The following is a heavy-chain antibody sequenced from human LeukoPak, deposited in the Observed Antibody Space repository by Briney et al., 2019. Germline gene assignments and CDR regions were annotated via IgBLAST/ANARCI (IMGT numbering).Heavy chain of an antibody. CDR1: GGSISSSSYY. J-gene: IGHJ4*02. V-gene: IGHV4-39*07. CDR3: AADIAARPKCFDY. D-gene: IGHD6-6*01. CDR2: IYYSGNT. Sequence: SETLSLTCTVSGGSISSSSYYWGWIRQPPGKGLEWIGSIYYSGNTYYNPSLKSRVTISVDTSKNQFSLKLSSVTAADTAVYYCAADIAARPKCFDYWGQGTLVTVSS.